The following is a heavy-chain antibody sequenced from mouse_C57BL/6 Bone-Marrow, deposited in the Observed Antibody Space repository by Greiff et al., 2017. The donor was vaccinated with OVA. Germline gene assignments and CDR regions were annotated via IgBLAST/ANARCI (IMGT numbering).Heavy chain of an antibody. CDR2: ISGGGGNT. CDR1: GFTFSSYT. D-gene: IGHD2-5*01. V-gene: IGHV5-9*01. Sequence: EVQLVESGGGLVKPGGSLKLSCAASGFTFSSYTMSWVRQTPEKRLEWVATISGGGGNTYYPDSVKGRFTISRDNAKNTLYLQMSSLRSEDTALYYCARLFYYSNYYAMDYWGQGTSVTVSS. CDR3: ARLFYYSNYYAMDY. J-gene: IGHJ4*01.